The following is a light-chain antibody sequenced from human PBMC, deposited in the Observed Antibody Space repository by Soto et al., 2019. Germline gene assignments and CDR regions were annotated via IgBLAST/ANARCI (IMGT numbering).Light chain of an antibody. Sequence: EVVMTQSPATLSVSPGERATLSCRASQSVNANLAWYQQKPGQAPRLLIHGASNRATGIPARFSGSGFGTEFILIIPSLXSEDFAVYYCQQYNTWLWTFGQGTKVEI. V-gene: IGKV3-15*01. CDR1: QSVNAN. J-gene: IGKJ1*01. CDR2: GAS. CDR3: QQYNTWLWT.